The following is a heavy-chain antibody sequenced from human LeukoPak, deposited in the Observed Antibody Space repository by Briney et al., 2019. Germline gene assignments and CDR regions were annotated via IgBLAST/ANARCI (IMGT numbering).Heavy chain of an antibody. CDR3: ARGGRFGAGNDY. J-gene: IGHJ4*02. CDR1: GGSISSYY. Sequence: SETLSLTCTVSGGSISSYYWSWIRQPPRKGLEWIGYIYYSGSTNYNPSLKSRVTISVDRSKNQFSLKLSSVTAADTAVYYCARGGRFGAGNDYWGQGTLVTVSS. CDR2: IYYSGST. V-gene: IGHV4-59*12. D-gene: IGHD3-10*01.